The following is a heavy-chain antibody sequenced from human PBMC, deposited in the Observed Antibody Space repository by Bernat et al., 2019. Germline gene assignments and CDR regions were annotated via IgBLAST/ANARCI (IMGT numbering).Heavy chain of an antibody. D-gene: IGHD3-3*01. CDR3: ARDGWRYDFWSGYYTGISYFDY. CDR1: GFTFSSYA. J-gene: IGHJ4*02. Sequence: QVQLVESGGGVVQPGRSLRLSCAASGFTFSSYAMHWVRQAPGKGLEWVAVISYDGSNKYYADSVKGRFTISRDNSKNTLYLQMNSLRAEDTAVYYCARDGWRYDFWSGYYTGISYFDYWGQGTLVTVSS. CDR2: ISYDGSNK. V-gene: IGHV3-30-3*01.